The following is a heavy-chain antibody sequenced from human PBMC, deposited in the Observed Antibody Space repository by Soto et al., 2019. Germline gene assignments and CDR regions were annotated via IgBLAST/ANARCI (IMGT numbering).Heavy chain of an antibody. Sequence: QVQLVQSGAEVKKPGSSVKVSCKASGGTFSSYTISWVRQAPGQGLEWMGRIIPILGIANYAQKFQGRVTITADKSTSTAYMELSSLRSEDTAVYYCAAYDTLYGMDVWGQGTTVTVSS. V-gene: IGHV1-69*02. D-gene: IGHD3-22*01. CDR1: GGTFSSYT. CDR3: AAYDTLYGMDV. CDR2: IIPILGIA. J-gene: IGHJ6*02.